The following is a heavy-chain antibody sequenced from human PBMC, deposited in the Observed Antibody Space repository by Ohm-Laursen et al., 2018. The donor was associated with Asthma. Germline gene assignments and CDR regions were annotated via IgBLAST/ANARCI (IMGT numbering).Heavy chain of an antibody. J-gene: IGHJ5*02. Sequence: SLRLSCTASGFIFDEYAMHWVRQAPGKGLEWVSGISWNSGSIAYADSVKGRFTISRDNAKNSLYLQMNSLRAEDTALYYCAKDRNSSSWYNWFDPWGQGTLVTVSS. CDR3: AKDRNSSSWYNWFDP. D-gene: IGHD6-13*01. CDR1: GFIFDEYA. CDR2: ISWNSGSI. V-gene: IGHV3-9*01.